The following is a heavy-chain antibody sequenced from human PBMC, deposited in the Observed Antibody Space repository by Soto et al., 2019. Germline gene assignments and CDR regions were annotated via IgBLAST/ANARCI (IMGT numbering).Heavy chain of an antibody. Sequence: PGGSMRLSCAASGFTISSYSRNWVRQTTGKGLEWVSYISSSSSTIYFADSVKGRFTISRDNAKNSLYLQMNSLRAEDTAVYYCARDGYDFWSGYPVYYYMDVWGKGTTVTVSS. CDR2: ISSSSSTI. CDR1: GFTISSYS. J-gene: IGHJ6*03. V-gene: IGHV3-48*01. CDR3: ARDGYDFWSGYPVYYYMDV. D-gene: IGHD3-3*01.